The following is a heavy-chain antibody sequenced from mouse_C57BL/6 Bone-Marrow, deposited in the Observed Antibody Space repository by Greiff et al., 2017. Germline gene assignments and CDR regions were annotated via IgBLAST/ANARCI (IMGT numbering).Heavy chain of an antibody. J-gene: IGHJ2*01. CDR1: GFSFNTYA. CDR2: IRSKSNNYAT. D-gene: IGHD1-1*01. CDR3: VRQNYGSPLCDY. Sequence: EVMLVESGGGLAQPKGSLKLSCAASGFSFNTYAMNWVRQAPGKGLEWVARIRSKSNNYATYYADSVKDRFTISRDDSESMLYLQMNNLKTEDTAMYYCVRQNYGSPLCDYWGQGTTLTVSS. V-gene: IGHV10-1*01.